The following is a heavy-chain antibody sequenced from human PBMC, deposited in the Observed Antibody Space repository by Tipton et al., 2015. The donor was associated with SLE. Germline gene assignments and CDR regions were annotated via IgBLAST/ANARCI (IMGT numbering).Heavy chain of an antibody. V-gene: IGHV3-30*02. D-gene: IGHD2-8*02. J-gene: IGHJ4*03. CDR3: AKQGRKLVVYAMGVDY. CDR1: GFTFSSYG. Sequence: SLRLSCAASGFTFSSYGMHWVRQAPGKGLEWVAFIRYDGSNKYYADSVKGRFTISRDNSKNTLYLQMNSLRAEDTAVYYCAKQGRKLVVYAMGVDYWGQGTTVTVSS. CDR2: IRYDGSNK.